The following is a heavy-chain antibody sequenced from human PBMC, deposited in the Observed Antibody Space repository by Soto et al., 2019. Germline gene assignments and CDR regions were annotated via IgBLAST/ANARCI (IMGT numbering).Heavy chain of an antibody. CDR3: ASGWNSGYDWSSWYQD. V-gene: IGHV1-3*01. Sequence: GASVKVSCKASGYTFTSYAMHWVRQAPGQRLEWMGWINAGNGNTKYSQKFQGRVTITRDTSASTAYMELSSLRSEDTAVYYCASGWNSGYDWSSWYQDWGQGTLVTVSS. CDR2: INAGNGNT. D-gene: IGHD5-12*01. J-gene: IGHJ4*02. CDR1: GYTFTSYA.